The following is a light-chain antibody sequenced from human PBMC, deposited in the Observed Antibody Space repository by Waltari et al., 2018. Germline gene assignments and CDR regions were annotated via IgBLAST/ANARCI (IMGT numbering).Light chain of an antibody. CDR1: QSINNW. CDR3: QQYNSYWT. V-gene: IGKV1-5*03. CDR2: KAS. Sequence: DIQITQSPSTLSASVADRVTITCRASQSINNWLAWYQQKPGKAPKLLIYKASSLESGVPSRFSGSGSGTEFTLTISSLQPDDSATYYCQQYNSYWTFGQGTKVEIK. J-gene: IGKJ1*01.